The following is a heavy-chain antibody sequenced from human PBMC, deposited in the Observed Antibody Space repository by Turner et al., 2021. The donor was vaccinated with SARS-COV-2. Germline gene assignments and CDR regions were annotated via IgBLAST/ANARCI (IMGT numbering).Heavy chain of an antibody. CDR2: MNPNSGNT. CDR1: GYTFTSYD. J-gene: IGHJ5*02. V-gene: IGHV1-8*02. CDR3: ARAPQLTVWFDP. Sequence: QVQLVQSAAEVKKPGASVKVSCKASGYTFTSYDIHWVRQATGQGLEWMGWMNPNSGNTGYAQKFQGRVTMTRKTFISTAYMKLSSLGAEDTAIYCCARAPQLTVWFDPWGQGTLVTVSS. D-gene: IGHD3-9*01.